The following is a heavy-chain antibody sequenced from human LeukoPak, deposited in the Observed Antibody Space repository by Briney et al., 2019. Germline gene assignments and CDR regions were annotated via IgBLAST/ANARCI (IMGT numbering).Heavy chain of an antibody. CDR2: IYHSGST. CDR3: ARNYFGSGTYPFDY. Sequence: SGTLSLTCAVSGGSISSSNWWGWVRQPPGKGLEWIGEIYHSGSTNYNPSLKSRVTISVDKSKNQFSLKLSSVTAADTAVYYCARNYFGSGTYPFDYWGQGTLVTVSS. D-gene: IGHD3-10*01. V-gene: IGHV4-4*02. J-gene: IGHJ4*02. CDR1: GGSISSSNW.